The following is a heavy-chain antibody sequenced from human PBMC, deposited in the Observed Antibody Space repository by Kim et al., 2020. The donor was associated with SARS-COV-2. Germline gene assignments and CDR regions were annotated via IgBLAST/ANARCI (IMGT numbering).Heavy chain of an antibody. J-gene: IGHJ4*02. CDR2: IWYDGSEK. D-gene: IGHD3-10*01. Sequence: GSLRLSCAASRYTFSNYAMHWVRQAPGKGLEWVAVIWYDGSEKYYVDSVKGRFTISKDNSKNTLYLQMNSLRADDTAIYYCARMYYGILDYWGQGTLVT. CDR3: ARMYYGILDY. CDR1: RYTFSNYA. V-gene: IGHV3-33*01.